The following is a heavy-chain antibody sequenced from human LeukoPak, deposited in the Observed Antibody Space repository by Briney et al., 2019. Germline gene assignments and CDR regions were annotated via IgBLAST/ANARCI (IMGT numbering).Heavy chain of an antibody. CDR3: ARIGIFNTRAYNWFDP. CDR1: GGSFSGYY. Sequence: SETLSLTCAVYGGSFSGYYWSWIRQPPGKGLEWIGYIYYSGSTNYNPSLESRVTISVDTSKNQFSLKLSSVTAADTAVYYCARIGIFNTRAYNWFDPWGQGTLVTVSS. D-gene: IGHD3-22*01. CDR2: IYYSGST. V-gene: IGHV4-59*01. J-gene: IGHJ5*02.